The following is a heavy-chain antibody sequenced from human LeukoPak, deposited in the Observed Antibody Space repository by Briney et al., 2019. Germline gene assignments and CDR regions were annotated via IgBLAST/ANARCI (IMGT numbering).Heavy chain of an antibody. V-gene: IGHV4-59*01. CDR1: GGSISSYY. CDR2: IYYSGST. J-gene: IGHJ4*02. CDR3: ARAVAGPVIDH. Sequence: SETLSLTCTVSGGSISSYYWSWIRQPPGKGLEWIGYIYYSGSTNYNPSLKSRVTISVDTSKNQFSLKLSSVTAADTAVYYCARAVAGPVIDHWGQGTLVTVSS. D-gene: IGHD6-19*01.